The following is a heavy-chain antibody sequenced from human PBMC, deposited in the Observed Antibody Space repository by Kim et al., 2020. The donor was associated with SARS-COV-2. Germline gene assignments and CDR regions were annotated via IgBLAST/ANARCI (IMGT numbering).Heavy chain of an antibody. Sequence: SQTLSLTCAISGDSVSSNSAAWNWIRQSPSRGLEWLGRTYYRSKWYNDYAESVKSRITINPDTSKIQFSLQLNSVTPADTAVYYCARVPRITAAGHSWGQGTLVTVSS. CDR3: ARVPRITAAGHS. D-gene: IGHD6-13*01. J-gene: IGHJ4*02. CDR2: TYYRSKWYN. V-gene: IGHV6-1*01. CDR1: GDSVSSNSAA.